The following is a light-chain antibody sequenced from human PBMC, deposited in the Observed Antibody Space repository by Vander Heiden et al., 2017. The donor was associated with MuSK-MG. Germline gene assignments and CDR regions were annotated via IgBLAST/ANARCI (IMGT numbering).Light chain of an antibody. CDR2: GAS. J-gene: IGKJ2*01. CDR3: QQYVSSPRMYP. CDR1: QSVSNSY. Sequence: EIVLKQSPGTLSLSPGESATLSCRASQSVSNSYLAWYQQRPGQAPRLLMYGASNRATGVPDRFSGSGPGSGTDFTLSISRLEPEDFAVYYCQQYVSSPRMYPFGQGTKLELK. V-gene: IGKV3-20*01.